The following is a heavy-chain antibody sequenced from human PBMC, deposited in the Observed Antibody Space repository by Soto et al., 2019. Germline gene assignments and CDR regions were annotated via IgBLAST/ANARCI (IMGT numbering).Heavy chain of an antibody. D-gene: IGHD5-18*01. CDR3: ARHVVDTAWFDY. J-gene: IGHJ4*02. CDR2: IYYSGST. Sequence: SETLSLTCTVSGGSISSYYWSWIRQPPGKGLEWIGYIYYSGSTNYNPSLKSRVTISVDTSKNQFSLKLSSVTAADTAVYYCARHVVDTAWFDYWGQGTLVTVSS. V-gene: IGHV4-59*01. CDR1: GGSISSYY.